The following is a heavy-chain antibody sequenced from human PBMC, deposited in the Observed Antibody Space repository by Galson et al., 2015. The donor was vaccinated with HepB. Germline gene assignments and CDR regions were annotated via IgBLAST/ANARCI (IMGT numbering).Heavy chain of an antibody. V-gene: IGHV3-30-3*01. CDR3: TRAVREPDSGYFDS. J-gene: IGHJ4*02. CDR2: ISYDGGKK. CDR1: GIAFSRSD. Sequence: SLRLSCAASGIAFSRSDMHWVRQAPGRGLEWVAIISYDGGKKYYAKSVQGRFTISRDNSKSTLFLLMNNMRSEDTAMYCCTRAVREPDSGYFDSWGQGALVTVSS. D-gene: IGHD1-14*01.